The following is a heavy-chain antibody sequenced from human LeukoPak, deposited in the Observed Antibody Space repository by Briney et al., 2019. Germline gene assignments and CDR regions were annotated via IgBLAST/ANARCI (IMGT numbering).Heavy chain of an antibody. CDR2: ISSSGSTI. D-gene: IGHD3-16*02. V-gene: IGHV3-11*01. J-gene: IGHJ4*02. Sequence: GGSLRLSCAASGFTFSDYYMSWIRQAPGKGLEWVSYISSSGSTIYYADSVKGRFTISRDNAKNSLYLQMNSLRAEDTAVYYCARDFSTAPPHYDYVWGSYRYTHVADYWGQGTLVTVSS. CDR3: ARDFSTAPPHYDYVWGSYRYTHVADY. CDR1: GFTFSDYY.